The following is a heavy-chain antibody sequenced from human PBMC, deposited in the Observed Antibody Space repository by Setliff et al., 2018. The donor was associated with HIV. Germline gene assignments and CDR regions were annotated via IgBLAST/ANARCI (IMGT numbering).Heavy chain of an antibody. J-gene: IGHJ1*01. Sequence: GGSLRLSCSASGFPFSSYALTWVLQAPGKGLEWVSLIYSGGSTYYADSVRGRFTISRDNSKNTLYLQMNSLRAEDTAVYYCASLTITMIDRWFHHWGQGTLVTVSS. CDR2: IYSGGST. CDR3: ASLTITMIDRWFHH. D-gene: IGHD3-22*01. V-gene: IGHV3-53*01. CDR1: GFPFSSYA.